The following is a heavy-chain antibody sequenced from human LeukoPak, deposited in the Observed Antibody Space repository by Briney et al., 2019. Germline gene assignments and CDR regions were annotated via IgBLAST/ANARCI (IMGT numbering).Heavy chain of an antibody. CDR3: ARDGSGSYYKGPFDY. CDR1: GGTFSSYA. V-gene: IGHV1-69*13. Sequence: ASVKVSCKGSGGTFSSYAISWVRQAPGQGLEWMGGIIPIFGTANYAQKFQGRVTITADESTSTAYMELSSLRSEDTAVYYCARDGSGSYYKGPFDYWGQGTLVTVSS. J-gene: IGHJ4*02. D-gene: IGHD3-10*01. CDR2: IIPIFGTA.